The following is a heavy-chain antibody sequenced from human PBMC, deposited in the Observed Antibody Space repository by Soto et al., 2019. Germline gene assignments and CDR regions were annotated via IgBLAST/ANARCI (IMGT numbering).Heavy chain of an antibody. J-gene: IGHJ6*02. CDR3: ARGLNIRAEYDSSGYLDYYGMDV. CDR2: IYYSGST. D-gene: IGHD3-22*01. CDR1: GGSISSSSYY. V-gene: IGHV4-39*01. Sequence: SETLSLTCTVSGGSISSSSYYWGWIRQPPGKGLEWIGSIYYSGSTYYNPSLKSRVTISVDTSKNQFSLKLSSVTAADTAVYYCARGLNIRAEYDSSGYLDYYGMDVWGQGTTVTVSS.